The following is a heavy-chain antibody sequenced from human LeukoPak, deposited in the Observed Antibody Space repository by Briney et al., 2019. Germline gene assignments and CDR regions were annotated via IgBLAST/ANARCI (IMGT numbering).Heavy chain of an antibody. D-gene: IGHD3-10*01. V-gene: IGHV3-11*04. CDR1: GFTISDYY. Sequence: PGGSLRPSCAASGFTISDYYRSWIRQAPGKGLEWVSYISSSGSTIYYADSVKGRFTISRDNAKNSLYLQMNSLRAEDTAVYYRARVINGSFDYWGQGTLVTVSS. CDR2: ISSSGSTI. J-gene: IGHJ4*02. CDR3: ARVINGSFDY.